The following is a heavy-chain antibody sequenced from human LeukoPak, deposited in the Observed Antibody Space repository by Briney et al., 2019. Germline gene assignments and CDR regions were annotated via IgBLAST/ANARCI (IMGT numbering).Heavy chain of an antibody. CDR2: INPNGGGT. V-gene: IGHV1-2*04. D-gene: IGHD2-15*01. CDR3: ARSPYCSGGSCSDWFDP. J-gene: IGHJ5*02. CDR1: GYTFTGYY. Sequence: ASVKVSCKASGYTFTGYYMHWVRQAPGQGLEWMGWINPNGGGTNYAQKFQGWVTMTRDTSISTAYMELSRLRSDDTAVYYCARSPYCSGGSCSDWFDPWGQGTLVTVSS.